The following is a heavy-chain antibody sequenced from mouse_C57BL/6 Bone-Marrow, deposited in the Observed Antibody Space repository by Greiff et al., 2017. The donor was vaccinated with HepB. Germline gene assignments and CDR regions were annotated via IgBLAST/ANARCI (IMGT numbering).Heavy chain of an antibody. CDR1: GFTFSDYY. V-gene: IGHV5-16*01. CDR2: INYDGSST. CDR3: ARERGTNWYFDV. D-gene: IGHD2-14*01. J-gene: IGHJ1*03. Sequence: DVKLVESEGGLVQPGSSMKLSCTASGFTFSDYYMAWVRQVPEKGLEWVANINYDGSSTYYLDSLKSRFIISRDNAKNILYLQMSSLKSEDTATYYCARERGTNWYFDVWGTGTTVTVSS.